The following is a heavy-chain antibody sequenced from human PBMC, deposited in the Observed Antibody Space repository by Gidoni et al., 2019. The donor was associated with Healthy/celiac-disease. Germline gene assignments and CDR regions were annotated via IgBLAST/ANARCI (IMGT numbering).Heavy chain of an antibody. CDR2: IIPILGIA. CDR3: ARALIGDYGGNSGAFDI. Sequence: QVQLVQSGAEVKKPGSSVKVSCKASGCTFSSYTISWVRQAPGQGLEWMGRIIPILGIANYAQKFQGRVTITADKSTSTAYMELSSLRSEDTAVYYCARALIGDYGGNSGAFDIWGQGTMVTVSS. J-gene: IGHJ3*02. CDR1: GCTFSSYT. D-gene: IGHD4-17*01. V-gene: IGHV1-69*02.